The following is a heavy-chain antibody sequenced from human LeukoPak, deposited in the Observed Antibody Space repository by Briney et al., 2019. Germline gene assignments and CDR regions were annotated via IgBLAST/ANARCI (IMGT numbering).Heavy chain of an antibody. Sequence: PSETLSLTCTVSGASISSSNYYWGWIRQPPGKGLEWIGSIDYGGSTFYNVSLRSRVTMSVDTSRNHFSVKLNSVTDADTAVYYCARGHIVVVPAAIHYYGMDVWGQGTTVTVSS. V-gene: IGHV4-39*02. CDR1: GASISSSNYY. CDR3: ARGHIVVVPAAIHYYGMDV. J-gene: IGHJ6*02. D-gene: IGHD2-2*02. CDR2: IDYGGST.